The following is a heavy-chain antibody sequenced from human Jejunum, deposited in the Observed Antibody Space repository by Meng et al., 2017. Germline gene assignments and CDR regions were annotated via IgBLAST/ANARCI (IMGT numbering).Heavy chain of an antibody. CDR2: IYGNDNK. V-gene: IGHV2-5*01. D-gene: IGHD3-10*01. Sequence: SGPTLVKPTQTLTLTCTFSGSSLTSSGVGVGWIRQPPGKALEWLGIIYGNDNKYYSPSLNSRLTITKDTSKNQVVLTMTKMDPVDTATYYCAHRGLSMVRGWFDPWGQGTLVTVSS. J-gene: IGHJ5*02. CDR1: GSSLTSSGVG. CDR3: AHRGLSMVRGWFDP.